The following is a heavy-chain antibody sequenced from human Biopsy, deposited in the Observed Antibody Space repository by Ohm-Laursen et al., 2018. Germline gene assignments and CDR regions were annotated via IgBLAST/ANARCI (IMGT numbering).Heavy chain of an antibody. CDR2: IGGSGGGT. J-gene: IGHJ6*02. CDR1: GLRFSMYA. CDR3: ARPMSRVVAYGMDV. V-gene: IGHV3-23*01. Sequence: GSLRLSCAASGLRFSMYAMSWVRQAPGKGLEWVSAIGGSGGGTYYADSVKGRFTISRDDSKNTVYLQMNSLRVEVRAVYYCARPMSRVVAYGMDVWGQGTTVTVSS. D-gene: IGHD2-15*01.